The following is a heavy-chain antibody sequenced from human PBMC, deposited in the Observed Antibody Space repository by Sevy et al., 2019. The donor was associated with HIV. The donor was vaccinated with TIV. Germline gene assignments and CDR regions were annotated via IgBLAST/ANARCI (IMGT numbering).Heavy chain of an antibody. V-gene: IGHV3-7*01. CDR3: ERLSGYCSSTSCSDFDY. J-gene: IGHJ4*02. CDR2: IKQDGSEK. Sequence: GGCLRLSCAASGFTFSSYWMSWVRQAPGKGLEWMANIKQDGSEKYYVDSVKGRFTISRDNAKNSLYLQMNSLRAEDTAVYYNERLSGYCSSTSCSDFDYWGQGTLVTVSS. CDR1: GFTFSSYW. D-gene: IGHD2-2*01.